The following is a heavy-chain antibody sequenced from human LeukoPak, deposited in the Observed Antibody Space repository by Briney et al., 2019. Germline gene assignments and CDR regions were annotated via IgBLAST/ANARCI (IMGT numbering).Heavy chain of an antibody. V-gene: IGHV1-2*02. CDR1: GYTFTGYY. CDR3: ARVIRKNYGDYEPLGY. CDR2: INPNSGGT. J-gene: IGHJ4*02. D-gene: IGHD4-17*01. Sequence: GASVKVSCKASGYTFTGYYMHWVRQAPGQGLEWMGWINPNSGGTNYAQKFQGRVTMTGDTSISTAYMELSRLRSDDTAVYYCARVIRKNYGDYEPLGYWGQGTLVTVSS.